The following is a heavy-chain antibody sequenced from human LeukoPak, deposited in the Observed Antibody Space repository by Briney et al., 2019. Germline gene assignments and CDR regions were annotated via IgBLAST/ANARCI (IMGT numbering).Heavy chain of an antibody. CDR1: GFTFDDYA. V-gene: IGHV3-9*03. D-gene: IGHD3-22*01. CDR3: AKGYDSSLNYFDY. CDR2: ISWNSGSI. J-gene: IGHJ4*02. Sequence: GGSLRLSCAASGFTFDDYAMHWVRQAPGKGLEWVSGISWNSGSIAYADSVKGRFTIPRDNAKNSLYLQMNSLRAEDMALYYCAKGYDSSLNYFDYWGQGTLVTVSS.